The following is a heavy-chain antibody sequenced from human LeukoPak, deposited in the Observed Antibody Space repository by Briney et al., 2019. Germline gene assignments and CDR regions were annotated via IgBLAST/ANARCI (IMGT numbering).Heavy chain of an antibody. J-gene: IGHJ1*01. CDR3: ARDEDSWEPHFQH. D-gene: IGHD1-26*01. CDR2: IIPILGIA. CDR1: GGTFSSYA. V-gene: IGHV1-69*04. Sequence: ASVKVSCKASGGTFSSYAISWVRQAPGQGLEWMGRIIPILGIANYAQKFQGRVTITADKSTSTAYMELSSLRSEDTAVYYCARDEDSWEPHFQHWGQGTLVTVPS.